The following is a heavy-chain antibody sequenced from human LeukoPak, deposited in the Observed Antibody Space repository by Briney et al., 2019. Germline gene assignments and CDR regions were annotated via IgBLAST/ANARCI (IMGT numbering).Heavy chain of an antibody. CDR3: ARGSPTTVIPYYYYFMDV. V-gene: IGHV1-2*02. Sequence: GASVKVSCKASGYTFTGYYMHWERQAPGQGLEWMGWINPNSGGTNYAQKFQGRVTMTRDTSISTAYMELSRLRYDDTAVYYCARGSPTTVIPYYYYFMDVWGKGTTVTVSS. CDR1: GYTFTGYY. D-gene: IGHD4-17*01. J-gene: IGHJ6*03. CDR2: INPNSGGT.